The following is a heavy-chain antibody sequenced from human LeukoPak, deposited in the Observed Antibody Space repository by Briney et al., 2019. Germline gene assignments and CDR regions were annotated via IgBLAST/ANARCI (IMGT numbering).Heavy chain of an antibody. CDR3: ARGGRYSSGWYPFGY. J-gene: IGHJ4*02. CDR2: IYYSGTT. Sequence: PSETLSLTCTVSGGSISGYYWSWIRQPPGKGLEWIGYIYYSGTTNYNPSLKSRVTISVDTSKNQFSLKLSSVTAADTAVYYCARGGRYSSGWYPFGYWAREPRSPSPQ. V-gene: IGHV4-59*01. D-gene: IGHD6-19*01. CDR1: GGSISGYY.